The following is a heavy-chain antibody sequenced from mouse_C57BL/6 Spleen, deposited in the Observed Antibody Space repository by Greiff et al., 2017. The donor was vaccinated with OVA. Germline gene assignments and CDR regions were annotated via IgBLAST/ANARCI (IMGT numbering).Heavy chain of an antibody. J-gene: IGHJ1*03. Sequence: VQLQQSDAELVKPGASVKISCKVSGYTFTDHTIHWMKQRPEQGLEWIGYIYPRDGSTKYNEKFKGKATLTADKSSSTAYMQLNSLTSEDSAVYFCASNRDYYGSSYEYWYFDVWGTGTTVTVSS. CDR1: GYTFTDHT. CDR3: ASNRDYYGSSYEYWYFDV. V-gene: IGHV1-78*01. CDR2: IYPRDGST. D-gene: IGHD1-1*01.